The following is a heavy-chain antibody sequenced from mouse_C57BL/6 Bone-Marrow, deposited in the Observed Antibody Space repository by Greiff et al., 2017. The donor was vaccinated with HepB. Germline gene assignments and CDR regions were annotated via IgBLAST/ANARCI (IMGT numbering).Heavy chain of an antibody. D-gene: IGHD1-1*01. CDR1: GYTFNSYW. V-gene: IGHV1-55*01. Sequence: VQLQQSGAELVKPGASVKMSCKASGYTFNSYWITWVKQRPGQGLEWIGDIYPGSGSTNYNEKFKSKATLTVDTSSSTAYMQLSSLTSEDSAVYYCARGNYGSSYSWFAYWGQGTLVTVSA. J-gene: IGHJ3*01. CDR2: IYPGSGST. CDR3: ARGNYGSSYSWFAY.